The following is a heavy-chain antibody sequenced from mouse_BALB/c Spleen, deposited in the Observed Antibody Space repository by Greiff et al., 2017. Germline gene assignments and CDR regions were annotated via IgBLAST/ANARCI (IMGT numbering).Heavy chain of an antibody. CDR2: ILPGSGST. J-gene: IGHJ2*01. V-gene: IGHV1-9*01. CDR3: ARRGYRYAGDY. CDR1: GYTFSSHW. Sequence: QVQLQQSGAELMKPGASVKISRKATGYTFSSHWIEWVTQRPGHGLELIGVILPGSGSTNLNEKFKGKATVTADTSSNTAYMQLSSLTSEDYAVYYCARRGYRYAGDYWGQGTTLTVSS. D-gene: IGHD2-14*01.